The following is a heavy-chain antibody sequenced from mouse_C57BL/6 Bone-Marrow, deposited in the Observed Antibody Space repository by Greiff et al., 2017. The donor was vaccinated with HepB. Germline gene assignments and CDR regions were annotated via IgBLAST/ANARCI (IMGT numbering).Heavy chain of an antibody. Sequence: VQLQQSGAGLVQPGTSVKLSCTASGYTFTSYYMPWVRQSPGQGLEWVGKINPNSGSTYYNEKFKSQATMTGDNASSTAYMQLSSLTSEDTAVYYCARGGDPNGNWYVDVWGTGTTVTVSS. CDR2: INPNSGST. V-gene: IGHV1-64*01. J-gene: IGHJ1*03. CDR3: ARGGDPNGNWYVDV. CDR1: GYTFTSYY. D-gene: IGHD1-1*02.